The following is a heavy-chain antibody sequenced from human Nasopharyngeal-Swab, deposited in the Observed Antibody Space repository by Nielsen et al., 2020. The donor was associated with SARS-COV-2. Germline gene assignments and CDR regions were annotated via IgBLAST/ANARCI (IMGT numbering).Heavy chain of an antibody. CDR1: GYTLTELS. Sequence: ASVKVSCKVSGYTLTELSMHWVRQAPGKGLEWTGGFDPEDGETIYAQKFQGRVTMTEDTSTDTAYMELSSLRSEDTAVYYCATSPPMVVAGIWFDPWGQGTLVTVSS. V-gene: IGHV1-24*01. J-gene: IGHJ5*02. CDR3: ATSPPMVVAGIWFDP. D-gene: IGHD2-15*01. CDR2: FDPEDGET.